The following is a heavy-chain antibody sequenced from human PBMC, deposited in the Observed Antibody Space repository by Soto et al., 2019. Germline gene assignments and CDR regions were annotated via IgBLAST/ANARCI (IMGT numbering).Heavy chain of an antibody. V-gene: IGHV1-69*12. CDR2: IMPVFPTA. D-gene: IGHD3-3*02. Sequence: QVQLVQSGAEVKQPGSSVKVSCKTSGGTFRTSAISWVRQAPGQGLEWMGGIMPVFPTADYAQKFQGRVTITADESTSTAYMELSSLRSEDTAVYYCARDKDRQQLGGNYYYIMDVWGQGTTVTVSS. CDR3: ARDKDRQQLGGNYYYIMDV. CDR1: GGTFRTSA. J-gene: IGHJ6*01.